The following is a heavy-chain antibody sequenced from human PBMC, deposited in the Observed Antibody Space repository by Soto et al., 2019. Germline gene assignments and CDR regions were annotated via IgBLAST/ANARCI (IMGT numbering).Heavy chain of an antibody. V-gene: IGHV5-51*01. CDR2: IYPGDSDT. CDR3: ARLESRTPFDAFDI. J-gene: IGHJ3*02. Sequence: PGESLKISCKGSGYSFTIYCIGGVRQRPGKGLEWMGIIYPGDSDTRYSPSFQVQVTISADKSISTAYLQWSSLKASDNAMYYCARLESRTPFDAFDIWGQGTMVTVSS. CDR1: GYSFTIYC. D-gene: IGHD3-3*01.